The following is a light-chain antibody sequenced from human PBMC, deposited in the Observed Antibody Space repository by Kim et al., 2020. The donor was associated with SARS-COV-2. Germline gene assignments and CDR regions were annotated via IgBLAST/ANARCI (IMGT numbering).Light chain of an antibody. V-gene: IGKV1-16*01. CDR2: AAS. CDR1: QGISTY. CDR3: QHYYTSPYT. J-gene: IGKJ2*01. Sequence: SSSVGDRVTISCRASQGISTYLAWFQQKPEKAPRTLLFAASVLQSGVPSRISGSGSGTEFTLTISSLQPEDFATYYCQHYYTSPYTFGQGTKLEI.